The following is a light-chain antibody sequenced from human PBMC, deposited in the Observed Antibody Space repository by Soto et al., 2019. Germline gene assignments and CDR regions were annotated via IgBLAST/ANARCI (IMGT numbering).Light chain of an antibody. CDR1: QSISNW. J-gene: IGKJ1*01. CDR3: QQYNTYWT. CDR2: DAS. Sequence: DIQMTQSPSTLSVSVGDTVIITCRASQSISNWLAWYQQKSGKAPKLLIYDASTLESGVPSRFSGSGSGTEFTLTISSLQPDDFATYYCQQYNTYWTFGQGTKVDTK. V-gene: IGKV1-5*01.